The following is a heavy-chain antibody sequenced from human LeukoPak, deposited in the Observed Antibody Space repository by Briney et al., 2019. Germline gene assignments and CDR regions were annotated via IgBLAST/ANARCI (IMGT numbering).Heavy chain of an antibody. CDR3: ARGAYYYED. CDR1: GFTFSSSA. J-gene: IGHJ4*02. CDR2: ISSSSSTI. D-gene: IGHD3-22*01. V-gene: IGHV3-48*01. Sequence: GGSLRLSCAASGFTFSSSAMNWVRQAPGKGLEWVSYISSSSSTIYYADSVKGRFTISRDNAKNSLYLQMNSLRAEDTAVYYCARGAYYYEDWGQGTLVTVSS.